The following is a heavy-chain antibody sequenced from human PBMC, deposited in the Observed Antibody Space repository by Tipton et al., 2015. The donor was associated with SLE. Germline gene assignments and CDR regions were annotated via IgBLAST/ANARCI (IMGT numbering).Heavy chain of an antibody. V-gene: IGHV4-39*07. J-gene: IGHJ6*03. Sequence: LVKPSETLSLTCTVSGGSIRSSNYYWGWIRQPPGKGLEWIGSVYYSGYTFYNPSLKSRVTISGDTSKNQFSLRVSSVTAADTAVYYCARGNYASESYYRLYMDVWGKGTTVTVSS. CDR3: ARGNYASESYYRLYMDV. CDR2: VYYSGYT. D-gene: IGHD3-10*01. CDR1: GGSIRSSNYY.